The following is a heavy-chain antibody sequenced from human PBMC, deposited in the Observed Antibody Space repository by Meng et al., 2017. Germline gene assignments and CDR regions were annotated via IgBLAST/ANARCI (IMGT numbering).Heavy chain of an antibody. D-gene: IGHD2-21*02. Sequence: QVPLQQWGAVLLKPSETRAPTGAVYGGSFSGYYWSWIRQPPGKGLEWIGEINHSGSTNYNPSLKSRVTISVDTSKNQFSLKLSSVTAADTAVYYCARDTVEAYCGGDCCPLGYWGQGTLVTVSS. CDR1: GGSFSGYY. J-gene: IGHJ4*02. CDR2: INHSGST. CDR3: ARDTVEAYCGGDCCPLGY. V-gene: IGHV4-34*01.